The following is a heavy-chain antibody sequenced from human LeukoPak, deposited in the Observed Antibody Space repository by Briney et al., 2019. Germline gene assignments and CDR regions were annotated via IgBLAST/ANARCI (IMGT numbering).Heavy chain of an antibody. CDR2: ISGSGGST. V-gene: IGHV3-23*01. CDR1: GFTFSSYA. J-gene: IGHJ4*02. Sequence: GGSLRLSCAASGFTFSSYAMSWVRQAPGKGLEWVSAISGSGGSTYYADSVKGRFTISRGNSKNTLYLQMNSLRAEDTAVYYCAKDRLDYCSGGSCYYLFDYWGQGTLVTVSS. D-gene: IGHD2-15*01. CDR3: AKDRLDYCSGGSCYYLFDY.